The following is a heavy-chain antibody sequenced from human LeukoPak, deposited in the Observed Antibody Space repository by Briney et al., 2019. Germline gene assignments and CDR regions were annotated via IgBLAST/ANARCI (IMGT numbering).Heavy chain of an antibody. J-gene: IGHJ4*02. CDR2: IIPIFGTA. CDR1: RATFSSYA. Sequence: SVKVSCKASRATFSSYAISWVRQAPGQGLEWMGRIIPIFGTANYAQKFQGRVTITTDESTSTAYMELSSLRSEDTAVYYCARDLIVVVTESYFDYWGQGTLVTVSS. CDR3: ARDLIVVVTESYFDY. V-gene: IGHV1-69*05. D-gene: IGHD3-22*01.